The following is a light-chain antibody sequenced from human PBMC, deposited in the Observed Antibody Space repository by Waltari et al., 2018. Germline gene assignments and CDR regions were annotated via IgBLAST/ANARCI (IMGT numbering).Light chain of an antibody. CDR2: EDT. Sequence: FILTQPHSVSESPGKTVTISCTRSSGNIATNYVQWYQQRPGGAPTTVLYEDTQRPSEVPHRFPGSIDGSSNSAVLTISGLITEDEADYYCQSYDLNSRVVFGGRTKLTVL. V-gene: IGLV6-57*03. J-gene: IGLJ2*01. CDR1: SGNIATNY. CDR3: QSYDLNSRVV.